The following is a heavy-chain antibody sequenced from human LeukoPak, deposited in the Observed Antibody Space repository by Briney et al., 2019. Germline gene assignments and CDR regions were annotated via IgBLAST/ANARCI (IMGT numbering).Heavy chain of an antibody. D-gene: IGHD3-10*01. V-gene: IGHV1-2*02. J-gene: IGHJ6*03. CDR2: INPNSGGT. Sequence: ASVKVSCKASGYTFTGYYMHWVRQAPGQGLEWMGWINPNSGGTNYAQKFQGRVTMTRDTSISTAYMELSRLRSDDTAVYYCARRSGSYPNYYYYYMDVWGKGTTVTVSS. CDR3: ARRSGSYPNYYYYYMDV. CDR1: GYTFTGYY.